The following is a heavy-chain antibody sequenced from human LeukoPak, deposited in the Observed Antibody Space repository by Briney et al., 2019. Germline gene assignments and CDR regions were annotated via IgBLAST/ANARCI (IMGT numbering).Heavy chain of an antibody. CDR1: GGSISSSSYY. J-gene: IGHJ4*02. CDR2: IYYSGST. D-gene: IGHD2-15*01. CDR3: AVVAATGDGYKGLYYFDY. Sequence: SETLSLTCTVSGGSISSSSYYWGWIRQPPGKGLEWIGSIYYSGSTYYNPSLKSRVTISVDTSKNQFSLKLSSVTAADTAVYYCAVVAATGDGYKGLYYFDYWGQGTLVTVSS. V-gene: IGHV4-39*07.